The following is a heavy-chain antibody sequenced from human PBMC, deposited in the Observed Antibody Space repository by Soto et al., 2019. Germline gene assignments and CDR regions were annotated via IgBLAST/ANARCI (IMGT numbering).Heavy chain of an antibody. J-gene: IGHJ6*02. D-gene: IGHD2-8*01. CDR3: ARDLYDTGLYQYYGTDV. V-gene: IGHV4-59*01. CDR1: GGSISGYY. CDR2: IYYSGST. Sequence: PSETLSLTCNVSGGSISGYYWSWIRQPPGKGLEWIAYIYYSGSTNYNSSLKSRVTISVDTSKNQFSLKLSSVTAADTAVYYCARDLYDTGLYQYYGTDVWGQGTTVTVSS.